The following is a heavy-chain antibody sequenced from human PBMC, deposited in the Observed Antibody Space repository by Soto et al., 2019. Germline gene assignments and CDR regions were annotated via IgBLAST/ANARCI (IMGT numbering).Heavy chain of an antibody. CDR2: ISYDGNNK. Sequence: GGSLRLSCAASGFTFRSYAMHWVRQAPGKGLEWVAVISYDGNNKYYADSVKGRFSISRDNSKNTLYLQMNSLRAEDTAIYYCARGWRFDPWGQGTQVTVSS. CDR3: ARGWRFDP. V-gene: IGHV3-30-3*01. J-gene: IGHJ5*02. CDR1: GFTFRSYA. D-gene: IGHD1-1*01.